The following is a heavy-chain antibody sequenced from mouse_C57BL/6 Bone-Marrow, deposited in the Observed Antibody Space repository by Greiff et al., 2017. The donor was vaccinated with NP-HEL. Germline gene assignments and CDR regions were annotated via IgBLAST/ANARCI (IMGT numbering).Heavy chain of an antibody. V-gene: IGHV5-6*01. CDR3: ARQSNCNYFDY. J-gene: IGHJ2*01. CDR2: ISSGGSYT. Sequence: VQLKESGGDLVKPGGSLKLSCAASGFTFSSYGMSWVRQTPDKRLEWVATISSGGSYTYYPDSVKGRFTISRDNAKNTLYLQMSSLKSEDTAMYYCARQSNCNYFDYWGQGTTLTVSS. CDR1: GFTFSSYG. D-gene: IGHD2-5*01.